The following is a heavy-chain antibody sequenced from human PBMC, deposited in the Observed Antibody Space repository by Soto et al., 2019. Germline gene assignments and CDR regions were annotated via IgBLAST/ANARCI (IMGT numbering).Heavy chain of an antibody. D-gene: IGHD2-2*01. CDR3: ARVPDY. J-gene: IGHJ4*02. CDR1: CGSISSGNYY. Sequence: SETLSLTCTVSCGSISSGNYYWSWIRQPPGKGLEWIGFISYSGTTHYSASLRSRVTISIDRSKNQFSLKLSSVTAADTAVYYCARVPDYWGQGILVTVSS. CDR2: ISYSGTT. V-gene: IGHV4-30-4*01.